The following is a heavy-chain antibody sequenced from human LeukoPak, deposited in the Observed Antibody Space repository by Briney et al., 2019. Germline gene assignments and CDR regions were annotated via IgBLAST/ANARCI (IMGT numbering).Heavy chain of an antibody. CDR3: ARLLVSSSWYRRPSSYYFDY. CDR2: ISGSGGST. J-gene: IGHJ4*02. CDR1: GFTFSSYA. Sequence: GGSLRLSCAASGFTFSSYAMSWVRQAPGKGLEWISAISGSGGSTYYVDSVKGRFTISRDNSKNTLYLQMNSLRVEDTAVYYCARLLVSSSWYRRPSSYYFDYWGQGTLVTVSS. D-gene: IGHD6-13*01. V-gene: IGHV3-23*01.